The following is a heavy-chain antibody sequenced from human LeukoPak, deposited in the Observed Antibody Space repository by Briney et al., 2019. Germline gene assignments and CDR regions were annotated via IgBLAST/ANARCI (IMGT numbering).Heavy chain of an antibody. CDR1: GFTFSNFA. CDR3: AKGAAAGKVDWFDP. Sequence: GGSLRLSCAASGFTFSNFAMMWVPQAPGTGLQWVSTITGYGATFYADSVRGRFTIFRDTSMNTLFLQMNSLGAEDTAVYYCAKGAAAGKVDWFDPWGQGTLVTVSS. J-gene: IGHJ5*02. CDR2: ITGYGAT. D-gene: IGHD6-13*01. V-gene: IGHV3-23*01.